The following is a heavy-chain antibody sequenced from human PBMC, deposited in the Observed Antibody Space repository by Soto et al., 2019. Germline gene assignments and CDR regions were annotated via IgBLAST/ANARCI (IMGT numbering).Heavy chain of an antibody. CDR2: IYYSGST. D-gene: IGHD6-6*01. Sequence: QLQLQESGPGLVKPSETLSLTCTVSGGSISSSSYYWGWIRQPPGKGLEWIGSIYYSGSTYYNPSLKSRVTKSVDTSKNRFSLKLSSVTAADTAVYYCARHDGIAARGYFDYRGQGTLVTVSS. CDR1: GGSISSSSYY. J-gene: IGHJ4*02. CDR3: ARHDGIAARGYFDY. V-gene: IGHV4-39*01.